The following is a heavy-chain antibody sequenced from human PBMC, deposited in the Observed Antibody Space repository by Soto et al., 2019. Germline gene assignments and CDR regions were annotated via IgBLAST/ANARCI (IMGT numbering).Heavy chain of an antibody. D-gene: IGHD2-8*01. J-gene: IGHJ4*02. Sequence: GESLRLSCLASGFSFNSFNMNWIRRAPGRGLEWVASISVSGDNIYYGDSMQGRFTISRDNSKRSVFLDLNSLRVEDTAVCYCARDLGLLKSMFDYWGQGTLVTVSS. CDR2: ISVSGDNI. V-gene: IGHV3-21*01. CDR3: ARDLGLLKSMFDY. CDR1: GFSFNSFN.